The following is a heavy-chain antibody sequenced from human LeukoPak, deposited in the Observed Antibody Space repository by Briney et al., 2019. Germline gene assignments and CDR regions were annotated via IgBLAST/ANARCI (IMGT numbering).Heavy chain of an antibody. CDR3: AIAVGGLCWFDP. V-gene: IGHV5-51*01. J-gene: IGHJ5*02. CDR2: IYPRDSDT. CDR1: GYTFTSYW. Sequence: GESLKISCKGSGYTFTSYWIGWVRQMPGKGLEWMGIIYPRDSDTRYSPSFQGQVSISADKSISTAYLQWDSPTASDTAMYYCAIAVGGLCWFDPWGQGTLVTVSS. D-gene: IGHD6-19*01.